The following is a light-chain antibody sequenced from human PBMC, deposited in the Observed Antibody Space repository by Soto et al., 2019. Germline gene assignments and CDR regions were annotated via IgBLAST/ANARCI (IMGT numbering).Light chain of an antibody. V-gene: IGKV1-5*01. Sequence: DIQITQSPSTLSAYVGPRATVTFCSSQSISGWLAWYQQKPGKAPKLLIFDASSLERGVPSRFSGSGSGTEFTLTISSLQTDDFATYYCKQYNSYSRTFGKGTKVDIK. CDR3: KQYNSYSRT. CDR1: QSISGW. CDR2: DAS. J-gene: IGKJ1*01.